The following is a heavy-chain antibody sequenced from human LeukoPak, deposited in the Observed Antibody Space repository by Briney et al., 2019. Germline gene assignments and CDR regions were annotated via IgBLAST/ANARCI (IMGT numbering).Heavy chain of an antibody. D-gene: IGHD5-12*01. CDR2: ISSSGSTI. J-gene: IGHJ4*02. CDR1: GFTFSSYE. V-gene: IGHV3-48*03. CDR3: AREASGSGYYWSQSYFDY. Sequence: GGSLRLSCAASGFTFSSYEMNWVRQAPGKGLEWVSYISSSGSTIYYADSVKGRFTISRDNAKNSLYLQMNSLRAEDTAVYYCAREASGSGYYWSQSYFDYWGQGTLVTVSS.